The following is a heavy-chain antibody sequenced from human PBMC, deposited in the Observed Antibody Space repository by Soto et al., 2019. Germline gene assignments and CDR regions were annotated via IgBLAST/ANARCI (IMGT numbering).Heavy chain of an antibody. CDR1: GFRFEQYV. Sequence: VLVVASGGGLVQPGRSLRLSCAVSGFRFEQYVMHWVRQGPGKGLECVSTVSPTGDTVAYADSVEGRFTVSRDNAKNSLYLPMHSLKGDDTAFYYCLKDAPNGSIDDWGQGPLVTVSS. CDR3: LKDAPNGSIDD. V-gene: IGHV3-9*01. CDR2: VSPTGDTV. D-gene: IGHD3-10*01. J-gene: IGHJ4*02.